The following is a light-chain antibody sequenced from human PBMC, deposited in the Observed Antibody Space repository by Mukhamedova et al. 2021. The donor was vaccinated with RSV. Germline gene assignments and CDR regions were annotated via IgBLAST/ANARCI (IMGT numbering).Light chain of an antibody. Sequence: IIYDVSKRSSWVSYRFSGSKSDNTASLTISGLQAEDEADYFCCSYADSGTLVFGGGTEVTVL. CDR2: DVS. CDR3: CSYADSGTLV. J-gene: IGLJ3*02. V-gene: IGLV2-23*02.